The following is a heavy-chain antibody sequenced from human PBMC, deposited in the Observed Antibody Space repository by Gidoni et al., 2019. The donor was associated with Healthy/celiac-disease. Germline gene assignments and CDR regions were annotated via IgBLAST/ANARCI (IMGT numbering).Heavy chain of an antibody. V-gene: IGHV2-5*02. CDR3: AHSHHYSSSCHFSY. Sequence: QITLKESAPTLVKPTQTLTLTCTFSGFSLSTSGVGVGWIRQPPGKALEWLALIYWDDDKRYSPSLKSRLTITKDTAKNQVVLTMTNMDPVDTATYYCAHSHHYSSSCHFSYWGQGTLVSVSA. CDR1: GFSLSTSGVG. D-gene: IGHD6-13*01. J-gene: IGHJ4*02. CDR2: IYWDDDK.